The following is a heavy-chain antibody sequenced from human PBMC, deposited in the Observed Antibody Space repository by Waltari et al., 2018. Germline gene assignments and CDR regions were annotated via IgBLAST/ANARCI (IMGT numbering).Heavy chain of an antibody. CDR2: ISYDGSNK. D-gene: IGHD6-19*01. V-gene: IGHV3-30-3*01. Sequence: QVQLVESGGGVVQPGRSLRLSCAASGFTFSSYAMHWVRQAPGMGLEWVAVISYDGSNKYYADSVKGRFTISRDNSKNTLYLQMNSLRAEDTAVYYCARDRRGSGWYYFDYWGQGTLVTVSS. CDR1: GFTFSSYA. CDR3: ARDRRGSGWYYFDY. J-gene: IGHJ4*02.